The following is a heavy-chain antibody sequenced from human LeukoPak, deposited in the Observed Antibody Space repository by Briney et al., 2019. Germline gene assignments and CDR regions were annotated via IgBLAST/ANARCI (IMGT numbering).Heavy chain of an antibody. Sequence: SETLSLTCTVSGGSISSYYWSWIRQPAGKGLEWIGRIYNSGSTNYNPSLKSRVIMSVDTSKNQFSLKLSSVTAADTAVYYCARDKVGYWSFDYWGQGTLVTVSS. CDR3: ARDKVGYWSFDY. CDR1: GGSISSYY. J-gene: IGHJ4*02. CDR2: IYNSGST. V-gene: IGHV4-4*07. D-gene: IGHD2-8*02.